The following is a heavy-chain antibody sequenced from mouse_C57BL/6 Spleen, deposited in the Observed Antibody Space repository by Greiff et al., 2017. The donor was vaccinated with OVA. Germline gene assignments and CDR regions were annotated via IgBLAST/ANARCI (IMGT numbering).Heavy chain of an antibody. D-gene: IGHD2-12*01. Sequence: EVKVEESGGGLVQPGGSMKLSCVASGFTFSNYWMNWVRQSPEKGLEWVAQIRLKSDNYATHYAESVKGRFTISRDDSKSSVYLQMNNLRAEDTGIYYCTDYYSHYAMDYWGQGTSVTVSS. CDR2: IRLKSDNYAT. CDR1: GFTFSNYW. J-gene: IGHJ4*01. V-gene: IGHV6-3*01. CDR3: TDYYSHYAMDY.